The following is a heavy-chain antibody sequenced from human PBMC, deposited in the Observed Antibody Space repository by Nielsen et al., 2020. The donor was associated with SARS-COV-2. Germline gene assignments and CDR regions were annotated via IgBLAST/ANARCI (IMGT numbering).Heavy chain of an antibody. V-gene: IGHV3-13*04. CDR2: IGTAGDT. Sequence: GESLKISCAASGFTFNSYDMHWVRQATGKGLEWVSAIGTAGDTYYPGSVKGRFTISRENAKNSLYLQMNSLRAGDTAVYYCVRGDLIHSSSWTNYYYYYGMDVWGQGTTVTVSS. CDR1: GFTFNSYD. J-gene: IGHJ6*02. CDR3: VRGDLIHSSSWTNYYYYYGMDV. D-gene: IGHD6-13*01.